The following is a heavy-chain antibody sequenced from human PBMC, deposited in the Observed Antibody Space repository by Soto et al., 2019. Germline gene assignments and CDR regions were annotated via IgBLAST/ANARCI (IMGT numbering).Heavy chain of an antibody. Sequence: QVQLVQSGAEVKKPGASVRVSCKASGYTFTSYYIHWVRQAPGHGPEWMGMISPSSGGTDYAQKFQGRVTITREPSTSTVYMELSSLRSEDTAVYYCTRSIITTAGTDAFDLWGQGTLVTVSS. CDR2: ISPSSGGT. V-gene: IGHV1-46*03. CDR1: GYTFTSYY. CDR3: TRSIITTAGTDAFDL. J-gene: IGHJ3*01. D-gene: IGHD6-13*01.